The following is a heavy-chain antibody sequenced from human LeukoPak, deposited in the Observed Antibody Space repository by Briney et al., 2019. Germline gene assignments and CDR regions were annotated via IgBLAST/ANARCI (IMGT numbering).Heavy chain of an antibody. Sequence: ASVKVSCKASGGTFTHYVISWVRQAPGQGLEWMGGIAPISGTPMYAQRFQGRVTITADKSTNTAYMEMSSLTSEDTAVYYCAREGEYYSESGNLVDASDVWGQGTMVTVSA. CDR3: AREGEYYSESGNLVDASDV. CDR2: IAPISGTP. J-gene: IGHJ3*01. V-gene: IGHV1-69*06. CDR1: GGTFTHYV. D-gene: IGHD3-10*01.